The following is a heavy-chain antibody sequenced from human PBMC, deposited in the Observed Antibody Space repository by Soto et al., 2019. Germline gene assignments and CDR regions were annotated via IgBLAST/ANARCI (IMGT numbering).Heavy chain of an antibody. CDR1: GGSISSYY. J-gene: IGHJ6*02. CDR2: IYTSGGT. CDR3: ARGAAAGADYGMDV. V-gene: IGHV4-4*07. D-gene: IGHD6-13*01. Sequence: PSETLSLTCTVSGGSISSYYCSWIRQATGKGLEWIGRIYTSGGTNYNPSLKSRVTMSVDTSKKQFSLKLSSVTAADTAVYYCARGAAAGADYGMDVWGQGTTVTVSS.